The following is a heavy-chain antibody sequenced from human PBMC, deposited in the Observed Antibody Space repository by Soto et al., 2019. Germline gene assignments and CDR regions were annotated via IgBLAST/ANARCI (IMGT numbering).Heavy chain of an antibody. V-gene: IGHV4-59*12. CDR2: IYYSGST. D-gene: IGHD5-12*01. CDR1: GGSISSYY. J-gene: IGHJ4*02. Sequence: PSETLSLTCTVSGGSISSYYWSWIRQPPGKGLEWIGYIYYSGSTNYNPSLKSRVTISVDTSKNQFSLKLSSVTAADTAVYYCARGKYSGYDMSPFDYWGQGTLVSVSS. CDR3: ARGKYSGYDMSPFDY.